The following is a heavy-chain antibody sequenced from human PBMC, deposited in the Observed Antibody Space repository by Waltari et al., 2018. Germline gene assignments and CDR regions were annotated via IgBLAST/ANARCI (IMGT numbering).Heavy chain of an antibody. CDR3: ARDRGSYWGY. Sequence: QVQLQESGPGLVKPSETLSLTCTVSGYSISRGYYWGWIRQPPGKGLEWIGSIYHSGSTYYNPSLKSRVTISVDTSKNQFSLKLSSVTAADTAVYYCARDRGSYWGYWGQGTLVTVSS. J-gene: IGHJ4*02. CDR2: IYHSGST. D-gene: IGHD1-26*01. V-gene: IGHV4-38-2*02. CDR1: GYSISRGYY.